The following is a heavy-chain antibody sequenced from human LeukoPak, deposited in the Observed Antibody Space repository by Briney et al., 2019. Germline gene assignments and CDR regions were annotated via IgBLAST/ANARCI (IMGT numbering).Heavy chain of an antibody. CDR2: INPNSGNT. V-gene: IGHV1-8*03. CDR3: ARDDSGRYSSGWYNWYFDL. D-gene: IGHD6-19*01. Sequence: ASVKVSCKTSGYTFTSSDINWVRQATGQGLEWMGWINPNSGNTGYAQKFQGRVTITADKSTSTAYMELSSLRSEDTAVYYCARDDSGRYSSGWYNWYFDLWGRGTLVTVSS. CDR1: GYTFTSSD. J-gene: IGHJ2*01.